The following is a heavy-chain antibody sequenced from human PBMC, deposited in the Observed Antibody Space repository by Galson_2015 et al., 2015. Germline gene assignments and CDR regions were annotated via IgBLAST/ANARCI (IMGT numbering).Heavy chain of an antibody. CDR1: GFSLSTSGVG. V-gene: IGHV2-5*02. Sequence: PALVKPTQTLTLTCTFSGFSLSTSGVGVGWIRQPPGKALEWLALIYWDDDKRYSPSLKSRLTITKDTSKNQVVLTVTNMDPVDTAIYYCAHGKGYDFWSGYYRFDPWGQGTLVTVSS. CDR3: AHGKGYDFWSGYYRFDP. J-gene: IGHJ5*02. D-gene: IGHD3-3*01. CDR2: IYWDDDK.